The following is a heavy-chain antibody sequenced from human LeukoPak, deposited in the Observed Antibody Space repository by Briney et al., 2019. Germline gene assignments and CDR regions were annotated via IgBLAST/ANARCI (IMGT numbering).Heavy chain of an antibody. CDR3: AMSYGSGSYYNPYYYYYGMDV. CDR1: GGSISSGGYY. D-gene: IGHD3-10*01. Sequence: PSETLSLTCTVSGGSISSGGYYWSWIRQHPGKGLEWIAYIYYSGSTYYNPSLKSRVTISVDTSKNQFSLKLSSVTAADTAVYYCAMSYGSGSYYNPYYYYYGMDVWGQGTTVTVSS. CDR2: IYYSGST. V-gene: IGHV4-31*03. J-gene: IGHJ6*02.